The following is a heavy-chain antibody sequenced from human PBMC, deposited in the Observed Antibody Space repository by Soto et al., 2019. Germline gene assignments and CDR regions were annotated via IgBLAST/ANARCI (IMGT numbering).Heavy chain of an antibody. J-gene: IGHJ4*02. V-gene: IGHV1-69*13. D-gene: IGHD3-3*01. CDR1: GGSFGKSA. Sequence: SVKVSCKASGGSFGKSAINWVRQTPGQGLEWLGGFIPVYRTLNYAQKFQGRVTITADESTGTAYMTLSSLASDDTAVYYCATGVIWIGYFTVDSWGQGTRVTV. CDR3: ATGVIWIGYFTVDS. CDR2: FIPVYRTL.